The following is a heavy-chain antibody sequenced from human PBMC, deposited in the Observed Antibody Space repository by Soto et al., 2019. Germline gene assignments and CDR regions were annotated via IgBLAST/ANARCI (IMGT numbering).Heavy chain of an antibody. CDR3: AGIKGYYGSGSYYYFDY. D-gene: IGHD3-10*01. Sequence: LVLLSDTCSVAGGSISSYYWSWIRQTPGKGLEWIGYIYYSGSTNYNPSLKSRVTISVDTSKNQFSLKLSSVTAADTAVYYCAGIKGYYGSGSYYYFDYWGQGTLVTVSS. CDR1: GGSISSYY. CDR2: IYYSGST. J-gene: IGHJ4*02. V-gene: IGHV4-59*01.